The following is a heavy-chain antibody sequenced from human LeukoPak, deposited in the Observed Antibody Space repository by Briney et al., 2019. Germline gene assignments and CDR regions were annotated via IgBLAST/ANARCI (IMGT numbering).Heavy chain of an antibody. CDR1: GGSISSYY. CDR3: ARERSGSYFGYDWFDP. Sequence: SETLSLTCTVSGGSISSYYWSWIRQSAGKGLEWIGRIFASGSTKYNPSLKSRVTISVDTSKNQFSLKVTSVTAADTAVYYCARERSGSYFGYDWFDPWGQGTLVTVSS. D-gene: IGHD1-26*01. V-gene: IGHV4-4*07. J-gene: IGHJ5*02. CDR2: IFASGST.